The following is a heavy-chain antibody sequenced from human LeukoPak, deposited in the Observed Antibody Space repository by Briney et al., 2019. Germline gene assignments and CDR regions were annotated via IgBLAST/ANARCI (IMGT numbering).Heavy chain of an antibody. CDR2: INWNGGNT. CDR1: GFTFSDYY. Sequence: GGSLRLSCAASGFTFSDYYMSWVRQAPGKGLEWVSGINWNGGNTGYADSVKGRFTIFRDNTKNSLYLQMNSLRAEDTALYYCARARYDSTGHLDYWGQGTLVTVSS. D-gene: IGHD3-22*01. CDR3: ARARYDSTGHLDY. V-gene: IGHV3-20*04. J-gene: IGHJ4*02.